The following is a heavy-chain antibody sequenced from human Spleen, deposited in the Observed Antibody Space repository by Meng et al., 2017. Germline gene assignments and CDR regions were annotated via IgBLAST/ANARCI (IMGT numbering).Heavy chain of an antibody. V-gene: IGHV1-69*05. Sequence: SVKVSCKALGSIFSNYVIGWVRQAPGQGLEWMGGINAVFGTTNYAQKFQGRLTITTDESTSTVYMELTRLTSEDTAVYFCARKAGNCVSATCYSLDYWGQGTLVTVSS. CDR3: ARKAGNCVSATCYSLDY. J-gene: IGHJ4*02. CDR1: GSIFSNYV. CDR2: INAVFGTT. D-gene: IGHD2-2*01.